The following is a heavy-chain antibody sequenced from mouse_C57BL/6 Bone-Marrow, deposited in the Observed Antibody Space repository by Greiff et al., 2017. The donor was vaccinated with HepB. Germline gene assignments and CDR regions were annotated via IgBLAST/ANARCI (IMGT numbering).Heavy chain of an antibody. Sequence: EVQLQQSGAELVRPGASVKLSCTASGFNIKDDYMHWVKQRPEQGLEWIGWIDPENGDTEYASKFQGKATITADTSSNTAYLQLSSLTSEDTALYYCTPAWFAYWGQGTLVTVSA. J-gene: IGHJ3*01. V-gene: IGHV14-4*01. CDR3: TPAWFAY. CDR1: GFNIKDDY. CDR2: IDPENGDT.